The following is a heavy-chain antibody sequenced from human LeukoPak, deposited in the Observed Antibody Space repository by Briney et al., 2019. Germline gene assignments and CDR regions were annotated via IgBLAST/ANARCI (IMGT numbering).Heavy chain of an antibody. CDR1: GFTFSSYG. CDR2: ISYDGSNK. V-gene: IGHV3-30*03. CDR3: ATSNYYDSSGPDY. D-gene: IGHD3-22*01. Sequence: RGSLRLSCAASGFTFSSYGMHWVRQAPGKGLEWVAVISYDGSNKYYADSVKGRFTISRDNSKNALYLQMNSLRAEDTAVYYCATSNYYDSSGPDYWGQGTLVTVSS. J-gene: IGHJ4*02.